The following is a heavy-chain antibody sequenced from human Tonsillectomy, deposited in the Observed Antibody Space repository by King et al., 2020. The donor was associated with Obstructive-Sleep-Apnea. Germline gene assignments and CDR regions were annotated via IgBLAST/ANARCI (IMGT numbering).Heavy chain of an antibody. CDR3: AGMDPDVGVPAATSDY. V-gene: IGHV4-31*03. CDR2: IYYSWRT. D-gene: IGHD2-2*01. J-gene: IGHJ4*02. CDR1: GGSIRSGGYY. Sequence: QLQESGPGLVKPSQTLSLTCTVSGGSIRSGGYYWSWSRHHPGKCLGVVGCIYYSWRTYYNPSLKSRVTISVDTSKNQFSLKLRSVTAADTAEYYCAGMDPDVGVPAATSDYWGQGTLVTVSS.